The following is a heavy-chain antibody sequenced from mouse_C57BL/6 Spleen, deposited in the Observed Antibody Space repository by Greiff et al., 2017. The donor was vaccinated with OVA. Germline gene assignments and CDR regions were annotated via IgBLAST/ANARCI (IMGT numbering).Heavy chain of an antibody. CDR3: VRRGTTVVATKYFDV. D-gene: IGHD1-1*01. CDR1: GFTFSSYA. CDR2: ISDGGSYT. J-gene: IGHJ1*03. V-gene: IGHV5-4*03. Sequence: EVKLVESGGGLVKPGGSLKLSCAASGFTFSSYAMSWVRQTPEKRLEWVATISDGGSYTYYPDNVKGRFTISRDNAKNNLYLQMSHLKSEDTAMYYCVRRGTTVVATKYFDVWGTGTTVTVSS.